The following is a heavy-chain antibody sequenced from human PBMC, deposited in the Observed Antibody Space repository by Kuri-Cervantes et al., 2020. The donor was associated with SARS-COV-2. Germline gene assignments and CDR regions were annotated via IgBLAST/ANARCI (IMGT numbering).Heavy chain of an antibody. CDR2: INPNSGGT. J-gene: IGHJ5*02. D-gene: IGHD3-3*01. CDR3: ARGARITIFGVVIRGRENPCFDP. CDR1: GYTFTGYY. V-gene: IGHV1-2*04. Sequence: ASVKVSCKASGYTFTGYYMHWVRQAPGQGLEWMGWINPNSGGTNYAQKFQGWVTMTRDTSIGTAYMEVSRLTSDDTAVYYCARGARITIFGVVIRGRENPCFDPWGQGTLVTVSS.